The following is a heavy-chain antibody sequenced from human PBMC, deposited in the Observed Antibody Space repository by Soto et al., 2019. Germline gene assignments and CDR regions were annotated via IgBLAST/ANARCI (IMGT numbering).Heavy chain of an antibody. CDR2: IWYDGSNK. Sequence: QVQLVESGGGVVQPGRSLRLSCAASGFTFSSYGMHWVRQAPGKGLEWVAVIWYDGSNKYYADSVKGRFTISRDNSKNKQYLQMNSLRAEDTAVYYCARDAVAGTIPTSWCYPWGQGTVVTVS. J-gene: IGHJ5*02. CDR3: ARDAVAGTIPTSWCYP. CDR1: GFTFSSYG. V-gene: IGHV3-33*01. D-gene: IGHD6-19*01.